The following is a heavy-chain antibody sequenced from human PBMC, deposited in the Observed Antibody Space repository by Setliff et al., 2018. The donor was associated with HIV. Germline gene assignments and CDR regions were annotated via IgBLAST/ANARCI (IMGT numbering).Heavy chain of an antibody. D-gene: IGHD4-17*01. CDR3: ARFGPLRYFDH. J-gene: IGHJ4*02. CDR2: INAGNGDT. CDR1: GFIFTNYA. V-gene: IGHV1-3*01. Sequence: ASVKVSCKTSGFIFTNYAVHWVRQAPGQGLEWMGWINAGNGDTRCSQKFQGSVTFTRDTSASTAYMEVTGLRSEDTAVYYCARFGPLRYFDHWGQRTLVTVSS.